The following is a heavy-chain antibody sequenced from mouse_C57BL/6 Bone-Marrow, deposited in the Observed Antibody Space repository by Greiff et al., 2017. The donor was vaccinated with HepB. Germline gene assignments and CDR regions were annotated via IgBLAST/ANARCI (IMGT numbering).Heavy chain of an antibody. D-gene: IGHD1-1*01. CDR2: INPSTGGT. J-gene: IGHJ3*01. CDR1: GYSFTGYY. Sequence: EVQHQESGPELVKPGASVKISCKASGYSFTGYYMNGVKQSPEKSLEWIGEINPSTGGTTYNQKFKAKATLTVDKSSSTAYMQLKSLTSEDSAVYYCARGEITTGGFAYWGQGTLVTVSA. CDR3: ARGEITTGGFAY. V-gene: IGHV1-42*01.